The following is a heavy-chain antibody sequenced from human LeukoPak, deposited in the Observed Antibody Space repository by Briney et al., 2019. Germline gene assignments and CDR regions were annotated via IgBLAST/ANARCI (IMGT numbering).Heavy chain of an antibody. Sequence: SETLSLTCTVSGGSISSSSYYWGWIRQPPGKGLAWIGSIYYSGSTYYNPSLKRRVTMSQDTSKNQFSLKLSSVTAADTAVYYCARHGADPREIIVVVPAEHWFDPWGQGALVTVSS. D-gene: IGHD2-15*01. CDR3: ARHGADPREIIVVVPAEHWFDP. CDR2: IYYSGST. CDR1: GGSISSSSYY. V-gene: IGHV4-39*01. J-gene: IGHJ5*02.